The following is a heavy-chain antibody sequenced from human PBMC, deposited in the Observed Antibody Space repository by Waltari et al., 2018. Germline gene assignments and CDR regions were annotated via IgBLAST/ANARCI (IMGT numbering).Heavy chain of an antibody. D-gene: IGHD3-10*01. CDR1: GGTFSSYA. J-gene: IGHJ3*02. V-gene: IGHV1-69*01. CDR3: ARDNSDYYGSGSYDAFDI. Sequence: QVQLVQSGAEVKKPGSSVKVSCKASGGTFSSYAISWVRQAPGQGLEWMEGIIPIFGTANYAQKFQGRVKIPADESTSTAYMELSSLRSEDTAVYYCARDNSDYYGSGSYDAFDIWGQGTMVTVSS. CDR2: IIPIFGTA.